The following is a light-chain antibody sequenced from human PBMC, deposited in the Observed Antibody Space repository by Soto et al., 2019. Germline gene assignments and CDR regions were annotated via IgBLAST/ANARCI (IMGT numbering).Light chain of an antibody. CDR1: SSDVGSYNL. Sequence: QSALAQPASVSGSPGQSITISCTGTSSDVGSYNLVSWYQQHPGKAPKLMIYEVSKRPSGVSHRFSGSKSGNTASLTISGLQAEDEADYSCCSYGGRNTFVFGSGTKVTVL. CDR2: EVS. V-gene: IGLV2-23*02. J-gene: IGLJ1*01. CDR3: CSYGGRNTFV.